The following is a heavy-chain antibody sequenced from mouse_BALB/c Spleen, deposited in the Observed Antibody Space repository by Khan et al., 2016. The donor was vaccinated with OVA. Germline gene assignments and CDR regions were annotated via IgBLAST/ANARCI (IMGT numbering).Heavy chain of an antibody. CDR1: GDSITSGY. Sequence: EVQLQELGPSLVKPSQTLSLTCSVTGDSITSGYWTWIRKFPGNKLEYMGYMIYSGDTYYNPSLTSRIFITRHTSKNQYYLQLNSVTTEDTATYYCARSTYRYAFAYWGQGTLVTVSA. CDR2: MIYSGDT. CDR3: ARSTYRYAFAY. J-gene: IGHJ3*01. V-gene: IGHV3-8*02. D-gene: IGHD2-14*01.